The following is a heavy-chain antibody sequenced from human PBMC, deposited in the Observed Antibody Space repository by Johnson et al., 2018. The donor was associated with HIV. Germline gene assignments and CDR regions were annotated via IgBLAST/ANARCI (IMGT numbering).Heavy chain of an antibody. V-gene: IGHV3-11*01. D-gene: IGHD3-10*01. CDR3: ARNYGSGSYLCNDAFDI. CDR1: GFTFSDYY. J-gene: IGHJ3*02. CDR2: ISSSASTI. Sequence: VQLVESGGGLVKPGGSLRLSCAASGFTFSDYYMSWIRQPPGKGLEWVSYISSSASTIYYADSVRGRFAISRDNAKNSLYLQMNSLRAEDTAFYYCARNYGSGSYLCNDAFDIWGQGTMVTVSS.